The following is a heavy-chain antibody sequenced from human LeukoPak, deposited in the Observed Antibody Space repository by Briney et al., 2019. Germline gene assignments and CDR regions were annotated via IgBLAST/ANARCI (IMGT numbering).Heavy chain of an antibody. CDR2: IYHSGST. J-gene: IGHJ5*02. V-gene: IGHV4-38-2*01. Sequence: SETLSLTCAVSGYSISSGYYWGWIRQPPGKGLEWIRSIYHSGSTYYNPSLKSRVTISVDTSKNQFSLKLSSVTAADTAVYYCACLPYCSSTSCYFDWFDPWGQGTLVTVSS. CDR3: ACLPYCSSTSCYFDWFDP. CDR1: GYSISSGYY. D-gene: IGHD2-2*01.